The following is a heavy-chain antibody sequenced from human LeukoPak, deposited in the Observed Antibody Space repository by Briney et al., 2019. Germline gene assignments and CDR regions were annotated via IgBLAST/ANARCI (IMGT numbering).Heavy chain of an antibody. D-gene: IGHD2-15*01. J-gene: IGHJ4*02. CDR2: INHSGST. Sequence: PSETLSLTCAVYGGSFSGYYWSWIRQPPGKGLEWIGEINHSGSTNYNPSLKSRVTISVDTSKNQFSLKLSSVTAADTAVYYCARGKDIVVVVAAGYYFDYWGQGTLVTVSS. CDR1: GGSFSGYY. CDR3: ARGKDIVVVVAAGYYFDY. V-gene: IGHV4-34*01.